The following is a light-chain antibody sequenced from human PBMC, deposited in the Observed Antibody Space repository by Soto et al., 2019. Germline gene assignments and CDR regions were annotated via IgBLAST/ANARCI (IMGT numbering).Light chain of an antibody. CDR1: SSDVGSYNF. Sequence: QSVLPQPASVSGSPGQSITISCTGTSSDVGSYNFVSWYQQLPGKAPKLMIYEVSNRPSGVSNRFSGSKSGNTASLTISGLQAEDEADYYCSSYTTSSNYVFGSGTKVTVL. J-gene: IGLJ1*01. CDR2: EVS. V-gene: IGLV2-14*01. CDR3: SSYTTSSNYV.